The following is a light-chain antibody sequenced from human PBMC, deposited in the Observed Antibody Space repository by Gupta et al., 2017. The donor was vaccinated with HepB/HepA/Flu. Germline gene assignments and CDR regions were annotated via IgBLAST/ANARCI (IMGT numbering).Light chain of an antibody. CDR2: DVS. CDR1: SSDVGGYNY. V-gene: IGLV2-14*03. CDR3: TSYTSSSTRV. Sequence: QSALTQPASVSVSPGQSISISCTGTSSDVGGYNYVSWYQQHPGKAPKLMIYDVSNRPSGVSNRCSGSKSGYTASLTISGLQAEDEADYYCTSYTSSSTRVFGGGTKLTVL. J-gene: IGLJ3*02.